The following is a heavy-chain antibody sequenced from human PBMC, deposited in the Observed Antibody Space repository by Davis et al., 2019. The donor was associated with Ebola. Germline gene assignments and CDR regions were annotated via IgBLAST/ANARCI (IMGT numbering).Heavy chain of an antibody. Sequence: PSETLSLTCTVSGGSISSGSYYWSWIRQPPGKGLEWIGEINHSGSTNYNPSLKSRVTISVDTSKNQFSLKLSSVTAADTAVYYCARGRYDYGTFDYWGQGTLVTVSS. CDR1: GGSISSGSYY. J-gene: IGHJ4*02. D-gene: IGHD4-17*01. CDR3: ARGRYDYGTFDY. V-gene: IGHV4-39*07. CDR2: INHSGST.